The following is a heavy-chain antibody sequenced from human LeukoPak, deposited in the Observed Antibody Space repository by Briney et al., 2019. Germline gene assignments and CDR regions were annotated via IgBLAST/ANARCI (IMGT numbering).Heavy chain of an antibody. V-gene: IGHV4-59*01. D-gene: IGHD2/OR15-2a*01. CDR1: GASISSYY. CDR3: ARDRGFSGNRSDWFDP. CDR2: FYYSGST. Sequence: PSETLSLTCTVSGASISSYYWSWIRQPPGKGLEWIGHFYYSGSTNYNPSLKSRVTISVDTSKNQFSLKLSSVTAADTAVYYCARDRGFSGNRSDWFDPWGQGTLVTVSS. J-gene: IGHJ5*02.